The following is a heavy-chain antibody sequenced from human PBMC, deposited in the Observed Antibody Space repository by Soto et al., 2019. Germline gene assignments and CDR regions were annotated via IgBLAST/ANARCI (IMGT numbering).Heavy chain of an antibody. CDR1: GYTFTSYG. J-gene: IGHJ6*02. CDR2: ISAYNGNT. CDR3: ARVGGSGSQYYYYYGMDV. V-gene: IGHV1-18*01. D-gene: IGHD3-10*01. Sequence: ASVKVSCKASGYTFTSYGISWVRQAPGQGLEWMGWISAYNGNTNYAQKLQGRVTMTTDTSTSTAYMELSSLRSEDTAVYYCARVGGSGSQYYYYYGMDVWGQGTKGTVSS.